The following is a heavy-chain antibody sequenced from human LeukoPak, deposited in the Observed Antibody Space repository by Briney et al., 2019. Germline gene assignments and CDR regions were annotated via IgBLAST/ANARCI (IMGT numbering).Heavy chain of an antibody. CDR2: IIPNLGPT. V-gene: IGHV1-69*04. Sequence: PESSVKVSCTASGGTSNSHAISWVRQAPGQGLEWMGRIIPNLGPTNRAQNFQDRVTLTADKSTNTAYMELTSLTADDTAVYYCATTNDGGGYQWGDFFDFWGQGTLVTVSS. D-gene: IGHD3-22*01. J-gene: IGHJ4*02. CDR3: ATTNDGGGYQWGDFFDF. CDR1: GGTSNSHA.